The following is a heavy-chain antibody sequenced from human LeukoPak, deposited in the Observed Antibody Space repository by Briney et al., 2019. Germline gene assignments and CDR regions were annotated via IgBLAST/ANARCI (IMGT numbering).Heavy chain of an antibody. CDR1: AFTFSSYG. Sequence: GGSLRLSCAASAFTFSSYGMHWVRQAPGKWPEWVAFIRSDASNQYYADSVKGRFTISRDNSKNTLYLQMNSLRAEDTAVYYCAKVPLSSSGWDREYYFDYWGQGTLVTVSS. D-gene: IGHD6-19*01. CDR2: IRSDASNQ. V-gene: IGHV3-30*02. CDR3: AKVPLSSSGWDREYYFDY. J-gene: IGHJ4*02.